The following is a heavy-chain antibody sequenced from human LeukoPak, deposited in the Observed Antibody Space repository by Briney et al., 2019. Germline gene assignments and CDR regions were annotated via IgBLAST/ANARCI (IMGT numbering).Heavy chain of an antibody. CDR1: GFTFSSYW. Sequence: GGSLRLSCAASGFTFSSYWMSWVRQAPGKGLEWVANIKQDGSEKYYVDSVKGRFTISRDNAKNSLYLQMYSLRAEDTAVYYCARVGTSSWFYCYYGMDVWGQGTTVTVSS. J-gene: IGHJ6*02. V-gene: IGHV3-7*03. CDR3: ARVGTSSWFYCYYGMDV. CDR2: IKQDGSEK. D-gene: IGHD6-13*01.